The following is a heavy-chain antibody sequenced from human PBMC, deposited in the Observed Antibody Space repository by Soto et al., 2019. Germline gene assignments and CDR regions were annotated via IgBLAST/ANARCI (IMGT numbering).Heavy chain of an antibody. CDR1: GGSISSGDYY. CDR3: ARSPGELRDHFFDY. V-gene: IGHV4-30-4*01. Sequence: SETLSLTCTVSGGSISSGDYYWSWIRQPPGKGLEWIGYIFHSGSTHYNPSLKSRITISVDTSKNQLSLKLSSVTAADTAVYYCARSPGELRDHFFDYWGQGTLVTVSS. CDR2: IFHSGST. D-gene: IGHD1-7*01. J-gene: IGHJ4*02.